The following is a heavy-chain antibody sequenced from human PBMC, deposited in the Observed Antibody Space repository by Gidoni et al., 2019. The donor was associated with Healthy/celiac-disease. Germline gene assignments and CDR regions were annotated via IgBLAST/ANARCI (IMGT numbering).Heavy chain of an antibody. D-gene: IGHD3-10*01. V-gene: IGHV4-34*01. Sequence: QVQLQQWGAGLLKPPETLSLTCAVYGGSFSGYYWSWVRQPPGKGLEWIGEINHSGSTNYNPSLKGRVTISVDTSKNQFSLKLSSVTAADTAVYYCARTGYYGSGSKTWGQGTLVTVSS. CDR2: INHSGST. CDR3: ARTGYYGSGSKT. CDR1: GGSFSGYY. J-gene: IGHJ5*02.